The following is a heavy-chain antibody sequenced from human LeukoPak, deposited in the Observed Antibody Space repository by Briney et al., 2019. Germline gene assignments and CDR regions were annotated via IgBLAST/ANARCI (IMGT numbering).Heavy chain of an antibody. Sequence: PSETLSLTCTVSGGSISSYYWSLIRQPPGKGLEWIGYIHYSGSTNYNPSLKSRVTISVDMSKNQFSLKLSSVTAADTAVYYCARTYSSSWTLRKYYFDYWGQGTLVTVSS. CDR1: GGSISSYY. CDR3: ARTYSSSWTLRKYYFDY. CDR2: IHYSGST. D-gene: IGHD6-13*01. J-gene: IGHJ4*02. V-gene: IGHV4-59*01.